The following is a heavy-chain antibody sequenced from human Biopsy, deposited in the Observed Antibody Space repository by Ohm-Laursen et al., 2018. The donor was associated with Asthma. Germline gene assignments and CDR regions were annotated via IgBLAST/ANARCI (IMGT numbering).Heavy chain of an antibody. CDR2: INSVFGTT. CDR1: GGTFNTYV. V-gene: IGHV1-69*01. J-gene: IGHJ4*02. D-gene: IGHD2-2*01. Sequence: SSVKVSCKALGGTFNTYVIGWVRQAPGQGLEWMGCINSVFGTTTYPQKFQDRVTITADDSTSTVYMELSSMRSEDTAVYYCARKAGSCISRTCYSLDFWGQGTLVTVSS. CDR3: ARKAGSCISRTCYSLDF.